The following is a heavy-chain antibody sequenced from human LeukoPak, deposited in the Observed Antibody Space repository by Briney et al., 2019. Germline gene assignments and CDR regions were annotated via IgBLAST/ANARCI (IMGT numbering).Heavy chain of an antibody. J-gene: IGHJ6*02. V-gene: IGHV5-51*01. Sequence: PGESLKISCKGSGYSFTNYWIGWVRQMPGKGLEWMGIIYPGDSDTRYSPSFQGQVTISADRSISTAFLQWSSLKASDTAMYYCARNRGSGSFYYYGMDVWGQGTTVTVSS. CDR3: ARNRGSGSFYYYGMDV. D-gene: IGHD3-10*01. CDR2: IYPGDSDT. CDR1: GYSFTNYW.